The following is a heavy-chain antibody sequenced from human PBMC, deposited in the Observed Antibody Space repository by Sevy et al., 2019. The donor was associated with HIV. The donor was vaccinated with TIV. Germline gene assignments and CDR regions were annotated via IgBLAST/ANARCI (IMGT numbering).Heavy chain of an antibody. J-gene: IGHJ4*02. CDR1: GGSISTYY. Sequence: SETLSLTCTVSGGSISTYYWSWIRQPPGKGLEWIGHIYYSGNTNHNPSLKSRVTISLDTSKNQFSLNLNSVTAADTAVYYCARAPAGGWAVWGQGTLVTVSS. V-gene: IGHV4-59*01. CDR3: ARAPAGGWAV. D-gene: IGHD6-19*01. CDR2: IYYSGNT.